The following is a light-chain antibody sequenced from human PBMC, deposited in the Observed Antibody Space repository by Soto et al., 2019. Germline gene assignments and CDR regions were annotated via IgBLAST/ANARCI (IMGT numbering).Light chain of an antibody. CDR2: DVS. Sequence: QSVLTQPASVSGSPGQSNTISCTGTNNDVGDYNYVSWYQQHPGKAPKLIIYDVSNRPSGVSYRFSGSKSGNTASLTISGLQAEDEADYYCCSYTTSSLYVFGTGTKVTVL. CDR1: NNDVGDYNY. J-gene: IGLJ1*01. V-gene: IGLV2-14*03. CDR3: CSYTTSSLYV.